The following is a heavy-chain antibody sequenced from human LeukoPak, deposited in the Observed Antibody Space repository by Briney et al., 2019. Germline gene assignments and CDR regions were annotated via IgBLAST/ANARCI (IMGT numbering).Heavy chain of an antibody. CDR1: GGSISSTNW. D-gene: IGHD3-22*01. Sequence: SETLSLTCAVSGGSISSTNWWSWVRQPPGKGLEWIGEIYHSGSTNYNPSLKSRVTISVDKSKNEFFLKLTSVTAADTAVYYCARANYYDSSGVRYWGQGTLVTVSS. V-gene: IGHV4-4*02. CDR2: IYHSGST. J-gene: IGHJ4*02. CDR3: ARANYYDSSGVRY.